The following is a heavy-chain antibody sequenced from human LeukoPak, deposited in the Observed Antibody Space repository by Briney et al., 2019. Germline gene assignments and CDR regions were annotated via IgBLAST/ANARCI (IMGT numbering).Heavy chain of an antibody. D-gene: IGHD2-15*01. J-gene: IGHJ3*02. CDR3: ARGTPLLLDAFDI. V-gene: IGHV4-59*01. Sequence: SETLSLTCTVSDGSISSYYWNWIRQTPGKGLEWIGYIFHTGSTNCNPSLKSRVTTSMDKSKNQFSLKLSSVTAADTAVYYCARGTPLLLDAFDIWGQGTMVTVSS. CDR1: DGSISSYY. CDR2: IFHTGST.